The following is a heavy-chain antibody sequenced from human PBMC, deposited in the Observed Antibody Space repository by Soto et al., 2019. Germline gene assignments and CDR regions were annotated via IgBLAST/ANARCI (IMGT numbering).Heavy chain of an antibody. V-gene: IGHV3-7*01. CDR1: GFTLSGYW. D-gene: IGHD6-19*01. Sequence: PGXSLRLSCAASGFTLSGYWMNWVRQAPGKGREWVANIKQDGGEKYYVDSVKGRFTISRDNAKNSLYLQMNSLRAEDTAVYYCARDRWWLVHWGQGTLVTVSS. CDR2: IKQDGGEK. J-gene: IGHJ4*02. CDR3: ARDRWWLVH.